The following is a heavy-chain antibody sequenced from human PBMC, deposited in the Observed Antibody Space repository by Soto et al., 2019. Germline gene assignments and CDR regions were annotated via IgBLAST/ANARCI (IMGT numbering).Heavy chain of an antibody. Sequence: SETLSLTCTVSGGSISSYYWSWIRQPAGKGLEWIGRIYTSGSTNYNPSLKSRVTMSVDTSKNQFSLKLSSVTAADTAVYYCARGGSSSFFYYYGMDVWGQGTTVTVS. D-gene: IGHD6-13*01. CDR1: GGSISSYY. J-gene: IGHJ6*02. V-gene: IGHV4-4*07. CDR2: IYTSGST. CDR3: ARGGSSSFFYYYGMDV.